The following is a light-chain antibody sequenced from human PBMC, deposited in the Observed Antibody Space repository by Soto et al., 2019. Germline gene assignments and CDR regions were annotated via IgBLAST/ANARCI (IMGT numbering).Light chain of an antibody. Sequence: QAVVTQEPSLTVSPGGTVTLTCGSSTGAVTSGHYPYWFQQKPGQAPKLMIYEINKRPSGVPDRFSGSKSGNTASLTVSGLQAEDEADYYCSSFAGSNNFPYVFGTGTKLTVL. J-gene: IGLJ1*01. CDR1: STGAVTSGHY. CDR2: EIN. V-gene: IGLV2-8*01. CDR3: SSFAGSNNFPYV.